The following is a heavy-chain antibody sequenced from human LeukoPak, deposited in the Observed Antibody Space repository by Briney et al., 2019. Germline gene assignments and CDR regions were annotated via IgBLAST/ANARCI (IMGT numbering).Heavy chain of an antibody. D-gene: IGHD3-3*01. J-gene: IGHJ6*02. CDR2: ISAYNGNT. CDR1: GYTFTSYG. CDR3: AREGYDFWSGQSYGMDV. Sequence: ASVKVSCKASGYTFTSYGISWVRQAPGQGLEWMGWISAYNGNTNYAQKLQGRVTVTTDTSTSTAYMELRSLRSDDTAVYYCAREGYDFWSGQSYGMDVWGQGTTVTVSS. V-gene: IGHV1-18*01.